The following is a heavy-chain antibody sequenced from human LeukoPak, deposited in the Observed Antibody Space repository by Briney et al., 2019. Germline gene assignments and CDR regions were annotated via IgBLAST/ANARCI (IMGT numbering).Heavy chain of an antibody. J-gene: IGHJ4*02. D-gene: IGHD6-19*01. Sequence: GGSLRLSCAASGFTFSSYAMHWVRQAPGKGLEWVAVISYDGSNKYYTDSMKGRFTISRDNSKNTLYLQMNSLRAEDTAVYYCARDLAVAGTVAFDYWGQGTLVTVSS. CDR3: ARDLAVAGTVAFDY. V-gene: IGHV3-30-3*01. CDR2: ISYDGSNK. CDR1: GFTFSSYA.